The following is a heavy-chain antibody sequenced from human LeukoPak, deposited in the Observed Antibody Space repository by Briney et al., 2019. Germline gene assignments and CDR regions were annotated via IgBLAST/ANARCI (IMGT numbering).Heavy chain of an antibody. D-gene: IGHD3-10*01. J-gene: IGHJ4*02. CDR2: MNPKSGNS. Sequence: ASVKVSCKTSGYTFTTYDINWVRQATGQGLEWMGWMNPKSGNSGYAQKFQGRVTMTRDTSISTAYMELSSLTSEDTAVYYCARTSDYYGSGIDYWGQGTLVTVSS. V-gene: IGHV1-8*01. CDR1: GYTFTTYD. CDR3: ARTSDYYGSGIDY.